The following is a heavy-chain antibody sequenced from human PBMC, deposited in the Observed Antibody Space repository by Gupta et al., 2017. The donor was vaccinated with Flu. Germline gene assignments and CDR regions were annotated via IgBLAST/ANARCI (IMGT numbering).Heavy chain of an antibody. V-gene: IGHV3-74*01. J-gene: IGHJ3*02. CDR3: TRVIVGSSGVFDI. D-gene: IGHD1-26*01. Sequence: EVQLAESGGGLVQPGGSLRLSCAASGFTLSNYWMHWVRQVPGKGLEWVSRIQFDGSSTSYADSVKGRFTISRDNAKNTLYLQMNGLGDDDTAVYYCTRVIVGSSGVFDIWGQGTMVTVSS. CDR2: IQFDGSST. CDR1: GFTLSNYW.